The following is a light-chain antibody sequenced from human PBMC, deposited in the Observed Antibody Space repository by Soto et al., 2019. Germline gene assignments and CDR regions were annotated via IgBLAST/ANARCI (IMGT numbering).Light chain of an antibody. CDR3: QQYNNWPTWT. Sequence: VMTQYPATLSVSPGERVTLSCRARQSVGSNLAWYQQKPGQAPRLLIYGASTRATGIPARFSGSGSETEFTLTISSLQAEDSAVYFCQQYNNWPTWTFGQGTKVDI. V-gene: IGKV3-15*01. CDR2: GAS. J-gene: IGKJ1*01. CDR1: QSVGSN.